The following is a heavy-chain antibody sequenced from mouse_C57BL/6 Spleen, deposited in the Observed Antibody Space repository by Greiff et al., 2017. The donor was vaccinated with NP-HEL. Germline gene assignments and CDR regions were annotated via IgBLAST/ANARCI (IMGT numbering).Heavy chain of an antibody. D-gene: IGHD1-1*01. CDR3: AREGTTVVEGGAMDY. V-gene: IGHV1-31*01. Sequence: SGPELVKPGASVKISCKASGYSFTGYYMHWVKQSHGNILDWIGYIYPYNGVSSYNQKFKGKATLTVDKSSSTAYMELRSLTSEDSAVYYCAREGTTVVEGGAMDYWGQGTSVTVSS. CDR1: GYSFTGYY. J-gene: IGHJ4*01. CDR2: IYPYNGVS.